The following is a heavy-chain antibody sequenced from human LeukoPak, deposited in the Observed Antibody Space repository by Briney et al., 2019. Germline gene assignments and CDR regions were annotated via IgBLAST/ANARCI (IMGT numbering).Heavy chain of an antibody. CDR2: IYYSGTP. D-gene: IGHD6-13*01. V-gene: IGHV4-39*01. CDR3: ARKGTKAPTGASHFDY. CDR1: GGSISSSISINF. Sequence: SETLSLPCTVSGGSISSSISINFWNGVRPPPGKGLEWIGCIYYSGTPYYHPSLERRATIPGDTSENHFSVKLISVTAADTAVYYCARKGTKAPTGASHFDYWGQGTLVTVSS. J-gene: IGHJ4*02.